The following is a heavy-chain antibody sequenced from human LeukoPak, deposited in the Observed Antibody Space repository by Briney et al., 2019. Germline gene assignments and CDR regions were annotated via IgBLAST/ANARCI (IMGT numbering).Heavy chain of an antibody. J-gene: IGHJ1*01. V-gene: IGHV4-30-2*01. Sequence: SETLSLTCAVSGGSISSGGYSWSWIRQPPGKGLEWIGYIYHSGSTYCNPSLKSRVTISVHRSKNQFSLNLSSVTAADTAVYYCASAHSSGYWSAEYFQHWGQGTLVTVSS. D-gene: IGHD3-22*01. CDR1: GGSISSGGYS. CDR2: IYHSGST. CDR3: ASAHSSGYWSAEYFQH.